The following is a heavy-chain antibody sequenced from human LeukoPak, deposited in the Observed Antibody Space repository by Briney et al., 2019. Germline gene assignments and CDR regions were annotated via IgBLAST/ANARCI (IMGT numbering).Heavy chain of an antibody. Sequence: GGSLRLSCAASGFTFSSYAMSWVRQAPGKGLEWVSAISGSGGSTYYADSVKGRFTISRDNSKNALYLQMNSLRAEDTAVYYCAKDLGYCSSTSCYAFDYWGQGTLVTVSS. D-gene: IGHD2-2*01. CDR2: ISGSGGST. CDR3: AKDLGYCSSTSCYAFDY. J-gene: IGHJ4*02. CDR1: GFTFSSYA. V-gene: IGHV3-23*01.